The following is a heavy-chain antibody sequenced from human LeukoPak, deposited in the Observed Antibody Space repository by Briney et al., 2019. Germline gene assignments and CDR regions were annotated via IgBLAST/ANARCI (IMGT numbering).Heavy chain of an antibody. D-gene: IGHD3-22*01. CDR1: GYTFTGYY. CDR2: INPNSGGT. CDR3: ARSYYYDSSGYYYSSHYYYYMDV. V-gene: IGHV1-2*02. Sequence: ASVKVSCKASGYTFTGYYMHWVRQAPGQGLEWMGWINPNSGGTNYAQKFQGRVTMTRDTSISTAYMELSRLRSDDTAVYYCARSYYYDSSGYYYSSHYYYYMDVWGKGTTVSVSS. J-gene: IGHJ6*03.